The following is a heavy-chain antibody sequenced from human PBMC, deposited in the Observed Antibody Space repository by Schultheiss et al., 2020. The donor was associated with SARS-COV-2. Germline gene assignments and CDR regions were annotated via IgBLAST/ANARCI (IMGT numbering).Heavy chain of an antibody. V-gene: IGHV4-34*01. J-gene: IGHJ4*02. CDR1: GGSISGYY. CDR3: ASGVYRFLEWQERDY. Sequence: SETLSLTCTVSGGSISGYYWSWIRQPPGKGLEWIGEINHSGSTNYNPSLKSRVTISVDTSKHQFSLRLRSATAADTAVYYCASGVYRFLEWQERDYWGQGTLVTVSS. CDR2: INHSGST. D-gene: IGHD3-3*01.